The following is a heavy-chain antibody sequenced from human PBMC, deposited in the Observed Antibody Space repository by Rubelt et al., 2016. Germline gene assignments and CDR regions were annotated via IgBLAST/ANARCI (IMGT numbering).Heavy chain of an antibody. D-gene: IGHD3-16*02. V-gene: IGHV5-10-1*01. CDR3: ARLFGGVIVSDY. Sequence: MGRIDPSASYTNYSPSFQGHVTISADKSISTAYLQWSSLKASDTAMYYCARLFGGVIVSDYWGQGTLVTVSS. J-gene: IGHJ4*02. CDR2: IDPSASYT.